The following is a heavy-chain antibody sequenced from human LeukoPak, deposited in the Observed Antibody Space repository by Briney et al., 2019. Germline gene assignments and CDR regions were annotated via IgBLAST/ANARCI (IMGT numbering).Heavy chain of an antibody. D-gene: IGHD3-10*01. Sequence: ASVKVSCKASGYTFTAYYMHWVRQAPGQGLEWMGRFDPYNGGTSYAQKFQGRVTITRDTSVSTDYMEVSGLTSDDTAVYYCARGGSGSGYLYYFDSWGQGTLVSVSS. CDR3: ARGGSGSGYLYYFDS. V-gene: IGHV1-2*06. CDR2: FDPYNGGT. J-gene: IGHJ4*02. CDR1: GYTFTAYY.